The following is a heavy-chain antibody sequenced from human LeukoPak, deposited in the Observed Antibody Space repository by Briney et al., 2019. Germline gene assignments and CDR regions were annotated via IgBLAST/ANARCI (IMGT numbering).Heavy chain of an antibody. Sequence: SVKVSFKASGGTFSIYTISWVRQAPGQGHEWMGRIIPILGIANYAQKFQGRVTITADKSTSTAYMELSSLRSEDTAVYYCARDGCSGGSCYHNWGQGTLVTVSS. CDR2: IIPILGIA. V-gene: IGHV1-69*04. CDR1: GGTFSIYT. D-gene: IGHD2-15*01. CDR3: ARDGCSGGSCYHN. J-gene: IGHJ4*02.